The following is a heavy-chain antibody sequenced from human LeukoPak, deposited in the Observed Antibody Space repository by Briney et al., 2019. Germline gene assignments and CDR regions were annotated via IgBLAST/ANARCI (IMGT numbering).Heavy chain of an antibody. J-gene: IGHJ4*02. V-gene: IGHV4-39*07. CDR2: IYHSGST. CDR1: GGSISSSSYS. CDR3: ASIAARVGFDY. D-gene: IGHD6-6*01. Sequence: SETLSLTCTVSGGSISSSSYSWGWIRQPPGKGLEWIGSIYHSGSTYYNPSLKSRVTISVDTSKNQFSLKLSSVTAADTAVYYCASIAARVGFDYWGQGTLVTVSS.